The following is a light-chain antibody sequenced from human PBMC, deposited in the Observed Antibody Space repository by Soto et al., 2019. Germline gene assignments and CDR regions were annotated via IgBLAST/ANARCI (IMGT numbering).Light chain of an antibody. CDR1: SSDVGSYDA. CDR2: EVN. J-gene: IGLJ1*01. CDR3: CSYATTSTYV. Sequence: QSALTQPASVSGSPGQSITISCTGTSSDVGSYDAVSWYQHHPGKVPKLMIYEVNKRPSGVSYRFSGSKSGNTASLTISGLQAEDEADYYCCSYATTSTYVFGTGTKVTV. V-gene: IGLV2-23*02.